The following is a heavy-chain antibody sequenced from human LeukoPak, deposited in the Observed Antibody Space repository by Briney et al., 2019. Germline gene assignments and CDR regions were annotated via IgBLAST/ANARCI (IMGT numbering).Heavy chain of an antibody. CDR2: IKEDGNQK. CDR1: GFTFSTIW. J-gene: IGHJ4*02. V-gene: IGHV3-7*05. Sequence: RGSLRLSCADPGFTFSTIWMSWVRQAPGKGVGWVANIKEDGNQKQYVDSVKGRFTISRDNDKNSLYLQMNSLRAEDTAVYYCVVGASMDYWGQGTLVTVSS. CDR3: VVGASMDY. D-gene: IGHD2-15*01.